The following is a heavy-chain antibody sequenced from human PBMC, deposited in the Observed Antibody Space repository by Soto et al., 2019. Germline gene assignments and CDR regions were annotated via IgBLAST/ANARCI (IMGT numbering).Heavy chain of an antibody. Sequence: PSETLSLTCTVSGGSISSSSYYWGWIRQLPGKGLEWIGSIYYSGSTYYNPSLKSRVTISVDTSKNQFSLKLSSVTAADTAVYYCARPFPYYYDSSGSLDAFDIWGQGTMVTVSS. CDR1: GGSISSSSYY. CDR3: ARPFPYYYDSSGSLDAFDI. CDR2: IYYSGST. V-gene: IGHV4-39*01. D-gene: IGHD3-22*01. J-gene: IGHJ3*02.